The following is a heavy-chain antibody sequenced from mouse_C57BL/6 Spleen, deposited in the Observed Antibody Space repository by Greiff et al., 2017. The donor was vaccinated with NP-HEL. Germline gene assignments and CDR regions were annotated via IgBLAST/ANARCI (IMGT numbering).Heavy chain of an antibody. CDR2: ISDGGSYT. CDR1: GFTFSSYA. J-gene: IGHJ3*01. CDR3: AREGISPFAY. D-gene: IGHD2-4*01. Sequence: EVMLVESGGGLVKPGWSLKLSCAASGFTFSSYAMSWVRQTPEKRLEWVATISDGGSYTYYPDNVKGRFTISRDNAKNNLYLQMSHLKSEDTAMYYCAREGISPFAYWGQGTLVTVSA. V-gene: IGHV5-4*01.